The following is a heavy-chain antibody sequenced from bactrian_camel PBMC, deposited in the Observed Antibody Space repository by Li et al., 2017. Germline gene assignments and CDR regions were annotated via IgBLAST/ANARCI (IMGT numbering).Heavy chain of an antibody. CDR2: IDTDGAT. J-gene: IGHJ4*01. V-gene: IGHV3S9*01. CDR1: GFTANRCG. Sequence: HVQLVESGGDSVQAGGSLRLSCTVPGFTANRCGMDWWRHAAGEPSEWVSSIDTDGATTYTESVKGRFTISKDSAKDTVFLQMNSLKPEDTAMYYCAVEWRCTEPTAARAYNYWGQGTQVTVS. CDR3: AVEWRCTEPTAARAYNY. D-gene: IGHD6*01.